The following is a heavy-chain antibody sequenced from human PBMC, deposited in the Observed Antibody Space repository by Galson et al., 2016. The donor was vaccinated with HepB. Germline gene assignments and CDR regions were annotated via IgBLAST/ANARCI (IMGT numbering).Heavy chain of an antibody. J-gene: IGHJ6*04. V-gene: IGHV3-21*04. CDR3: VQGSTAPAV. CDR2: ISSGSSYI. CDR1: GFTFSSYS. Sequence: SLRLSCAGSGFTFSSYSMNWVRQAPGKGLEWVSSISSGSSYIYYADSVKGRFTISRDNSKNTLSLQMNSLTADDTAIYYCVQGSTAPAVWGKGTTVTVSS. D-gene: IGHD2-2*01.